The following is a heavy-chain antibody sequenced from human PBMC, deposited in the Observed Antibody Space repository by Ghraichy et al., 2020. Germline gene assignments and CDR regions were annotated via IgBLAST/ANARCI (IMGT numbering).Heavy chain of an antibody. V-gene: IGHV3-7*01. CDR3: AREIGPYSSSHPDY. Sequence: GGSLRLSCAASGFTFSSYWMSWVRQAPGKGLEWVANIKQDGSEKYYVDSVKGRFTISRDNAKNSLYLQTNSLRAEDTAVYYCAREIGPYSSSHPDYWGQGTLVTVSS. D-gene: IGHD6-6*01. CDR2: IKQDGSEK. CDR1: GFTFSSYW. J-gene: IGHJ4*02.